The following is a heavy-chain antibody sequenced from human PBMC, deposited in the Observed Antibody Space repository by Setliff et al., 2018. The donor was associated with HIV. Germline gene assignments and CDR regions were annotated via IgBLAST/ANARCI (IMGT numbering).Heavy chain of an antibody. CDR3: ARKGNVGGWFDP. Sequence: PSETLSLTCTVSGGSISSSSYYWGWIRQPPGKGLEWIGSIYYSGSTYYNPSLKSRVTISVDTSKNQFSLKLSSVTAADTAVYYCARKGNVGGWFDPWGQGTLVTVS. J-gene: IGHJ5*02. CDR1: GGSISSSSYY. CDR2: IYYSGST. D-gene: IGHD3-16*01. V-gene: IGHV4-39*07.